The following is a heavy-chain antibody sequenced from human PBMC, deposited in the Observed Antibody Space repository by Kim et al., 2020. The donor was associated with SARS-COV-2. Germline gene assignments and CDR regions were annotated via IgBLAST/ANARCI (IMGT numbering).Heavy chain of an antibody. Sequence: SETLSLTCTVSGYSISSGYYWGWIRQPPGKGLEWIGSIYHSGSTYYNPSLKSRVTISVDTSKNQFSLKLSSVTAADTAVYYCARDTGFTMVRGVIPPF. CDR2: IYHSGST. CDR1: GYSISSGYY. V-gene: IGHV4-38-2*02. J-gene: IGHJ3*01. D-gene: IGHD3-10*01. CDR3: ARDTGFTMVRGVIPPF.